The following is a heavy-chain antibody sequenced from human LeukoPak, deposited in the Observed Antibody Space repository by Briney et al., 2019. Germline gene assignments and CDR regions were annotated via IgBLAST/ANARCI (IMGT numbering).Heavy chain of an antibody. D-gene: IGHD3-22*01. V-gene: IGHV3-21*04. CDR1: GFTFSSYS. CDR2: ISSSSSSI. Sequence: AGGSLRLSCAASGFTFSSYSMSWVRQAPGKGLEWVSFISSSSSSIYYADSVKGRFTISRDNAKSSLYLQMNSLRAEDTAVYYCAKGSDSSGYYPWFNYWGQGTLVTVSS. CDR3: AKGSDSSGYYPWFNY. J-gene: IGHJ4*02.